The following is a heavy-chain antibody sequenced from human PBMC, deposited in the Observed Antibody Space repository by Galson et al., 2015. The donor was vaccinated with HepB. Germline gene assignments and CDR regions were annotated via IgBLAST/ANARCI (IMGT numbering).Heavy chain of an antibody. J-gene: IGHJ4*02. CDR2: IYSGGKT. V-gene: IGHV3-53*01. Sequence: SLRLSCAASGFTVSSNYMSWVRQAPGRGLECVSVIYSGGKTCYADSVRGRFNISRDNSKNTLYLQMNSLRVEDTAVYYCARGYSRSWYSGLGFWGQGTLVTVSS. D-gene: IGHD6-13*01. CDR1: GFTVSSNY. CDR3: ARGYSRSWYSGLGF.